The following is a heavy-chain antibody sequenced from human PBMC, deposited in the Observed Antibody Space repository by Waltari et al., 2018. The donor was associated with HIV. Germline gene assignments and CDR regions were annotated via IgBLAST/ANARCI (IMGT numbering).Heavy chain of an antibody. CDR3: ARNRVRGVITDY. Sequence: QLQLQESGPGLVKPSETLSLTCTVSGGSIRSSSYYWGWIRQPPGKGLEWIGSIYYSGSTYYNPSLKSRVTISVDTSKNQFSLKLSSVTAADTAVYYCARNRVRGVITDYWGQGTLVTVSS. V-gene: IGHV4-39*07. D-gene: IGHD3-10*01. J-gene: IGHJ4*02. CDR2: IYYSGST. CDR1: GGSIRSSSYY.